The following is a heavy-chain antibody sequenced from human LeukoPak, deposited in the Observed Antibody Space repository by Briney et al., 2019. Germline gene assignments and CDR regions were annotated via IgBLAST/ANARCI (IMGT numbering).Heavy chain of an antibody. Sequence: ASVKVSCKASGYTFTGYYMHWVRQAPGQGLEWMGGIIPIFGTANYAQKFQGRVTITADESTSTAYMELSSLRSEDTAVYYCARDRSNNDYWGQGTLVTVSS. D-gene: IGHD1/OR15-1a*01. CDR2: IIPIFGTA. CDR3: ARDRSNNDY. CDR1: GYTFTGYY. V-gene: IGHV1-69*13. J-gene: IGHJ4*02.